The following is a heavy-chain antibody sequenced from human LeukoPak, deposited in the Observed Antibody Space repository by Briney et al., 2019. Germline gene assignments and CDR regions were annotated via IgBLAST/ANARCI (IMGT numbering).Heavy chain of an antibody. CDR3: ARAVTGATIGDY. CDR1: GFTFSNYG. Sequence: GGSLRLSCTASGFTFSNYGMHCVRQAPGKGLEWLAFIWYDGSNTYYADSVKGRFTISRDNSKNTLYLQMISLRAEDTAVYYCARAVTGATIGDYWGQGTLVTVSS. D-gene: IGHD1-7*01. V-gene: IGHV3-33*01. CDR2: IWYDGSNT. J-gene: IGHJ4*02.